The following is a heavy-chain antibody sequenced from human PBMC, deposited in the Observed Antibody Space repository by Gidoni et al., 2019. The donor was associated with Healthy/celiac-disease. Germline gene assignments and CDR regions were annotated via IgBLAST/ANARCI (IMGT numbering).Heavy chain of an antibody. J-gene: IGHJ4*02. V-gene: IGHV5-51*01. CDR1: GYSFTSYW. CDR3: ARHGVYYDSSGYRLSHFDY. Sequence: EVQLVQSGAEVKKPGESLKISCKGSGYSFTSYWIGWVRQMPGKGLEWMGIIYPGDSDTRYSPSFQGQVTISADKSISTAYLQWSSLKASDTAMYYCARHGVYYDSSGYRLSHFDYWGQGTLVTVSS. D-gene: IGHD3-22*01. CDR2: IYPGDSDT.